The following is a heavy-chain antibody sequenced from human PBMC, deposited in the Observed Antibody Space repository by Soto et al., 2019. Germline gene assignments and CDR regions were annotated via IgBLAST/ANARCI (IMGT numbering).Heavy chain of an antibody. CDR3: ARVLPGYSGFEDYFYYWGQGALVTVSSGKIPAASVKVSCKASGYTFTSYYMHWVRQAPGQGLEWMDV. CDR2: IGIAGDT. V-gene: IGHV3-13*04. J-gene: IGHJ6*02. CDR1: GFTFNSYD. D-gene: IGHD5-12*01. Sequence: PGGSLRLSCAASGFTFNSYDMHWVRQTTGGGLEWVAAIGIAGDTYYPVSEQGRFTISRENAKNSLYLQKNSLRAGDTAMFYCARVLPGYSGFEDYFYYWGQGALVTVSSGKIPAASVKVSCKASGYTFTSYYMHWVRQAPGQGLEWMDVWGQGTTVTVSS.